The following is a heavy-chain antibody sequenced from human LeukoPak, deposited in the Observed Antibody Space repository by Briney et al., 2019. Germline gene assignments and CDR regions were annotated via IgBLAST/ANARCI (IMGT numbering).Heavy chain of an antibody. D-gene: IGHD3-22*01. Sequence: LAGGSLRLSCAASGFTFSSYWMHWVRQAPGRGLEWVALIWYDGRNKYYADSVKGRFTISRDNSKNTLSLQLNSLRDEDTAVYYCARDGGSSGYHDALDIWGQGTMVTVSA. J-gene: IGHJ3*02. CDR3: ARDGGSSGYHDALDI. V-gene: IGHV3-33*08. CDR1: GFTFSSYW. CDR2: IWYDGRNK.